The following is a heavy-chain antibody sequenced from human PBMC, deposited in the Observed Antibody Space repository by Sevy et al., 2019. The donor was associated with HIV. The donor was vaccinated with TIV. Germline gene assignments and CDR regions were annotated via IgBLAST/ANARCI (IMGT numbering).Heavy chain of an antibody. Sequence: ASVKVSCKASGYTFTNYYIYWVRQAPGQGLEWMGIIDPSGDSTTYAQKFQGRVTVTTDTSTGTVYMELSSLRSDDTAVYFCARDRDLSGSYLAYFYYAMDVWGQGTTVTVSS. V-gene: IGHV1-46*01. D-gene: IGHD1-26*01. J-gene: IGHJ6*02. CDR2: IDPSGDST. CDR1: GYTFTNYY. CDR3: ARDRDLSGSYLAYFYYAMDV.